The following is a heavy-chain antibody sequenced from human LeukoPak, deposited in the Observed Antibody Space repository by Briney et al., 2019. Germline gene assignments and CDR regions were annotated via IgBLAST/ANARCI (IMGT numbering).Heavy chain of an antibody. CDR2: ISGSGDKT. CDR1: GFTFSSYA. Sequence: QAGGSLRLSCAASGFTFSSYAMSWVRQAPGKGLEWFSSISGSGDKTYYADSAKGQFTIPRDNSKNTLYLQMNSLGAEDTAVYYCARYSRTTGTTSNFDYWGQGTLVTVSS. V-gene: IGHV3-23*01. CDR3: ARYSRTTGTTSNFDY. D-gene: IGHD1-1*01. J-gene: IGHJ4*02.